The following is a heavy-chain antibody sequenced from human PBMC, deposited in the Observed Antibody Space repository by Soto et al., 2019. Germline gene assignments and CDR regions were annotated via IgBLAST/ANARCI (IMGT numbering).Heavy chain of an antibody. D-gene: IGHD5-18*01. V-gene: IGHV4-31*03. J-gene: IGHJ4*02. CDR2: IYYSGST. Sequence: SETLCLGCTFSVGSISSGGYSWSWIRQHPGKGLEWIGYIYYSGSTYYNPSLKSRVTISVDTSKNQFSLKLSSVTAADTAVYYCARVDTAMGYYFDYWGQGTMVTVSS. CDR1: VGSISSGGYS. CDR3: ARVDTAMGYYFDY.